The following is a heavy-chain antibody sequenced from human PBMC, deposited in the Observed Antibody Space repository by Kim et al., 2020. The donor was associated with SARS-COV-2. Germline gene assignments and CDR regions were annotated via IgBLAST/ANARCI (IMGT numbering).Heavy chain of an antibody. V-gene: IGHV4-59*01. CDR2: IYYSGST. D-gene: IGHD2-2*01. CDR1: GGSISSYY. J-gene: IGHJ3*02. CDR3: ARGVLRYCSSTSCYDAFDI. Sequence: SETLSLTCTVSGGSISSYYWSWIRQPPGKGLEWIGYIYYSGSTNYNPSLKSRVTISVDTSKNQFSLKLSSVTAADTAVYYCARGVLRYCSSTSCYDAFDIWGQGTMVTVSS.